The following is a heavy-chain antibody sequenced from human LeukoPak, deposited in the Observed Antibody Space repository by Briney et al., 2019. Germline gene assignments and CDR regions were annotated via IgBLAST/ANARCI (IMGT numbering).Heavy chain of an antibody. J-gene: IGHJ4*02. CDR2: ISSSSSTI. Sequence: PGGSLRLSCAASGFTFSSYSMNWVRQAPGKGLEWVSYISSSSSTIYYADSVKGRFTISRDNAKNSLYLQMNSLRAEDTAVYYCARHQRSPIAVAGTGWFWYFDYWGQGTLVTVSS. V-gene: IGHV3-48*04. CDR1: GFTFSSYS. CDR3: ARHQRSPIAVAGTGWFWYFDY. D-gene: IGHD6-19*01.